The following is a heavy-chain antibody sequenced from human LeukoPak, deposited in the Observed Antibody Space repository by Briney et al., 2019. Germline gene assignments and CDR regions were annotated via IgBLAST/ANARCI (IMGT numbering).Heavy chain of an antibody. CDR3: ARRSNRGYSFIYQGAFDI. Sequence: PSETLSLTCTVSGGSTSSSDYYWGWIRQPPGKGLEWIGSIYYSGNTYYNPSLKSRITISVDTSQNQFSLKLSSVSAADTAVYYCARRSNRGYSFIYQGAFDIWGQGTMVTVSS. V-gene: IGHV4-39*01. J-gene: IGHJ3*02. D-gene: IGHD5-18*01. CDR2: IYYSGNT. CDR1: GGSTSSSDYY.